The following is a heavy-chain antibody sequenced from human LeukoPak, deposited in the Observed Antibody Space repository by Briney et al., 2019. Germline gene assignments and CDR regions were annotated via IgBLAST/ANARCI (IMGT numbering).Heavy chain of an antibody. Sequence: PGGSLRLSCAASGFTFSDYYMSWIRQAPAKGLEWVSYISSSSSYTNYADSVKGRFTISRDNAKNSLYLQMNSLRAEDTAVYYCARAEVDTAMVTWLDYWGQGTLVTVSS. D-gene: IGHD5-18*01. CDR2: ISSSSSYT. CDR1: GFTFSDYY. V-gene: IGHV3-11*06. CDR3: ARAEVDTAMVTWLDY. J-gene: IGHJ4*02.